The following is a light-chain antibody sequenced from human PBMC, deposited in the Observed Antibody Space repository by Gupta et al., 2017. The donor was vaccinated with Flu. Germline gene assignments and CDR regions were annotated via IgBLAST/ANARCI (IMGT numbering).Light chain of an antibody. CDR2: EDS. V-gene: IGLV3-21*02. Sequence: SYVLTQPPSVSVAPGQRARLTCGGDNIRSKSVHWYQQKPGQAPLLVMYEDSDRPSGIPERFSGSNPGKTATLSISRVEAGDEADYYWLVWASGSDQRVFGGGTKLTVL. CDR3: LVWASGSDQRV. CDR1: NIRSKS. J-gene: IGLJ3*02.